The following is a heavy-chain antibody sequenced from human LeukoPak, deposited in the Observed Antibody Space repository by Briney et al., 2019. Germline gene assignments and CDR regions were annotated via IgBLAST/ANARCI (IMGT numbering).Heavy chain of an antibody. CDR3: ARDVPMITFGGVIVIHAFDI. CDR1: GGSISSYY. D-gene: IGHD3-16*02. Sequence: SETLSLTCTVSGGSISSYYWSWIRQPAGKGLEWIGRIYTSGSTNYNPSLKSRVTMSVDTSKNQFSLKLSSVTAADTAVYYCARDVPMITFGGVIVIHAFDIWGQGTMVTVSS. CDR2: IYTSGST. J-gene: IGHJ3*02. V-gene: IGHV4-4*07.